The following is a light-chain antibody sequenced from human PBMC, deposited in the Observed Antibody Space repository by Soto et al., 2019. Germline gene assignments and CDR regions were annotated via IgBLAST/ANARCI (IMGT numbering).Light chain of an antibody. CDR1: SSDVGTYDF. CDR2: DVS. Sequence: QSALTQPRSVSGSPGQSVTISCTGTSSDVGTYDFVSWYQQHPGKAPRLMIFDVSERPSGVPDRFSGSKSGNTASLTISGLQAEDEADYYCCLYAVTFYVFGTGTTVT. V-gene: IGLV2-11*01. CDR3: CLYAVTFYV. J-gene: IGLJ1*01.